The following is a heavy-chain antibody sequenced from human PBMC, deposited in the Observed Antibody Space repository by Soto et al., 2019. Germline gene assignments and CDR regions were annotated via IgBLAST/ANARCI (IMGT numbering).Heavy chain of an antibody. CDR2: IKEDGTEQ. Sequence: PGGSLRLSCAASGFSFSGYWMSWVRQAPGKGPEWVANIKEDGTEQHYVDSVKGRFTISRDNSENSLFLQMNNLRAEDSAIYYCAITTSTVPYWFDPWGPGTQVTVSS. J-gene: IGHJ5*02. CDR3: AITTSTVPYWFDP. CDR1: GFSFSGYW. D-gene: IGHD4-4*01. V-gene: IGHV3-7*03.